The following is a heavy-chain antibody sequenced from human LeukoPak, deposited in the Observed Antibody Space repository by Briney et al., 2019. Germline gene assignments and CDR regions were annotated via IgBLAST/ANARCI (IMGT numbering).Heavy chain of an antibody. CDR1: NASISRYY. CDR2: IYSSGST. D-gene: IGHD6-19*01. V-gene: IGHV4-59*08. J-gene: IGHJ4*02. Sequence: PSETLSLTCTVSNASISRYYWSWIRQPPGKGLEWIGYIYSSGSTSYNPSLKSRVTISVDMSKNQFSLNLSSVTAADTAAYYCARYGGSGWFDLDFWAPGTLITVSS. CDR3: ARYGGSGWFDLDF.